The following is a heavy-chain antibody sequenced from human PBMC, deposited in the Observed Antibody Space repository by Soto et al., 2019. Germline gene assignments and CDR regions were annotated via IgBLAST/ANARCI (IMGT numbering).Heavy chain of an antibody. CDR2: ISFNSGTT. V-gene: IGHV3-9*01. CDR3: AKDRGFDFWCRYYHMDV. J-gene: IGHJ6*03. D-gene: IGHD3-3*01. CDR1: GFNFDDYA. Sequence: ESGGDLVQPGRSLRLSCAASGFNFDDYAMHWVRQAPGKGLEWVSGISFNSGTTGYADSVKGRFTTSRDNAKNSLYLEMNSLRVEDTAFYYCAKDRGFDFWCRYYHMDVWGRGTTVTVSS.